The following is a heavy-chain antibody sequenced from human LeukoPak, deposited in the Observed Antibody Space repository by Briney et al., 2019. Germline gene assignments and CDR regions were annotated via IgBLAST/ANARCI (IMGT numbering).Heavy chain of an antibody. Sequence: PSETLSLTCIVSGGSISTYYWSWIRQAPGKGLEWIGCILYTGSTNYNPSLKSRVTISVDTSKNQFSLKLTSVTAADTAVYCCARGEPQYSSSLGYWGQGTLVTVSS. D-gene: IGHD6-13*01. J-gene: IGHJ4*02. CDR1: GGSISTYY. CDR2: ILYTGST. V-gene: IGHV4-59*01. CDR3: ARGEPQYSSSLGY.